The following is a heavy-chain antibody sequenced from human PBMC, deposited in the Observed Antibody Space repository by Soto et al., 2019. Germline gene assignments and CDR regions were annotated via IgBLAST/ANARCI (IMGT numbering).Heavy chain of an antibody. V-gene: IGHV4-30-2*01. Sequence: QLQLQESGSGLVKPSQTLSLTCAVSGGSISSGGYSWSWIRQPPGKGLEWIGYIYHSGSTYYNPSLKSRVTISVDRPKNQFSLKLSSVTAADTAVYYCASSSHYYYGSGSYYNDWGQGTLVTVSS. D-gene: IGHD3-10*01. J-gene: IGHJ4*02. CDR2: IYHSGST. CDR1: GGSISSGGYS. CDR3: ASSSHYYYGSGSYYND.